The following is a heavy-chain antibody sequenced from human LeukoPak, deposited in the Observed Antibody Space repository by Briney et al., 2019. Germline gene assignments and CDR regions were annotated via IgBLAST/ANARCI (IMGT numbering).Heavy chain of an antibody. CDR3: ARDRGFSSSWTPKATEWFDP. J-gene: IGHJ5*02. Sequence: GGSLRLSCAASGYTFTSYYMHWVRQAPGQGLEWMGIINPSGGSTSYAQKFQGRVTMTRDTSTSTVYMELSSLRSEDTAVYYCARDRGFSSSWTPKATEWFDPWGQGTLVTVSS. CDR1: GYTFTSYY. D-gene: IGHD6-13*01. V-gene: IGHV1-46*01. CDR2: INPSGGST.